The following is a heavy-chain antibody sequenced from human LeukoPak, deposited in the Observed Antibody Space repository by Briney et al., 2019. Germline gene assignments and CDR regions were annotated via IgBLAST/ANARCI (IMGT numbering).Heavy chain of an antibody. V-gene: IGHV3-74*01. CDR1: GFTLNKYW. D-gene: IGHD4-17*01. J-gene: IGHJ5*02. CDR3: ARDAYTTTSNWLDP. Sequence: PRGSLRLSCEASGFTLNKYWMHWVRQAPGKGLVWVSRITGDGSDIAYADSVKGRFTVSRDDAKNILFLQMTSLRVEDTAIYYCARDAYTTTSNWLDPWGQGTLVTVSS. CDR2: ITGDGSDI.